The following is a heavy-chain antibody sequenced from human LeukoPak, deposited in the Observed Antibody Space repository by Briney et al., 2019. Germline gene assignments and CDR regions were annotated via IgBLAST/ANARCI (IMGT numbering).Heavy chain of an antibody. J-gene: IGHJ6*02. CDR3: AKDLRITIFGVVIRGRSGMDV. CDR1: GFTFSNYI. D-gene: IGHD3-3*01. CDR2: ISPDSRTI. Sequence: GGSLRLSCAASGFTFSNYIMNWVRQAPGKGLEWVSYISPDSRTIYYADSVKGRFTISRDNSKNTLYLQMNSLRAEDTAVYYCAKDLRITIFGVVIRGRSGMDVWGQGTTVTVSS. V-gene: IGHV3-48*01.